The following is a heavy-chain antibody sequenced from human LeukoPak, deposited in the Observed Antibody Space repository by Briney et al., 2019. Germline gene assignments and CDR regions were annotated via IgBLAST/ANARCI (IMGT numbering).Heavy chain of an antibody. CDR1: GFTFSSYA. J-gene: IGHJ4*02. CDR3: ARGSYYYYYDSSGQIDY. CDR2: ISGSGGST. V-gene: IGHV3-23*01. D-gene: IGHD3-22*01. Sequence: GGSLRLSCAASGFTFSSYAMSWVRQAPGKGLEWVSAISGSGGSTYYADSVKGRFTISRDNSKNTLYLQMNSLRAEDTAVYYCARGSYYYYYDSSGQIDYWGQGTLVTVSS.